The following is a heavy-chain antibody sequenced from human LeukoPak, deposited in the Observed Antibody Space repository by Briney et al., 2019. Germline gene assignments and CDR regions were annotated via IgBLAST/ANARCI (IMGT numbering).Heavy chain of an antibody. CDR2: ISVYNGNT. Sequence: GASVKVSCKASGYISTSYGISWVRQAPGQGLEWMGWISVYNGNTNYPQRLQGRVTMTTDTSTTTAYMELRSLRSEDTAVYYCARSPVTNYYYYGMDVWGQGTTVTVSS. CDR3: ARSPVTNYYYYGMDV. V-gene: IGHV1-18*01. D-gene: IGHD4-17*01. CDR1: GYISTSYG. J-gene: IGHJ6*02.